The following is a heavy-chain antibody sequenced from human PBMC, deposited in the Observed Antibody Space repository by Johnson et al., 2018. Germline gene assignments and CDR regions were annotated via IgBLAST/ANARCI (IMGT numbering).Heavy chain of an antibody. CDR2: IRSELYGGTR. Sequence: VQLVQSGGGLVQPGRSLRLSCAGSGFTFGDYPLNCLRQAPGKGLEWVGLIRSELYGGTRDYAASVKGRFTISRDDSQNIAYLQMNSLTTEDTAVYFCTKISSCRSSLYYYYMGVWGKGTTVTVSS. J-gene: IGHJ6*03. V-gene: IGHV3-49*03. CDR3: TKISSCRSSLYYYYMGV. CDR1: GFTFGDYP. D-gene: IGHD6-6*01.